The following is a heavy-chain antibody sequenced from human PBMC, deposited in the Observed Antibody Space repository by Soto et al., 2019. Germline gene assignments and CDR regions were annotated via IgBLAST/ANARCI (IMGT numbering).Heavy chain of an antibody. D-gene: IGHD6-25*01. V-gene: IGHV4-34*01. Sequence: SETLSLTCAVYGGSFSGYYWSWIRQPPRKGLEWIGEINHSGSTNYNPSLKSRVTISVDTSKNQFSLKLISVTAADTAVYYCARMWGGYNSHWGQGTLVTVSS. J-gene: IGHJ4*02. CDR3: ARMWGGYNSH. CDR1: GGSFSGYY. CDR2: INHSGST.